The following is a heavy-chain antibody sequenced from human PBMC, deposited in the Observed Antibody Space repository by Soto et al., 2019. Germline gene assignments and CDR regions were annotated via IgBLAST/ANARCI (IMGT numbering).Heavy chain of an antibody. CDR3: ARGQQVSDAFDI. CDR2: MNPNSGNT. D-gene: IGHD6-6*01. CDR1: GYTFTSYD. V-gene: IGHV1-8*01. Sequence: ASVKVSCKASGYTFTSYDINWVRQATGQGLEWMGWMNPNSGNTGYAQKLQGRVTITRNTSISTAYMELSSLRFEDTAVYYCARGQQVSDAFDIWGQGTMVTVS. J-gene: IGHJ3*02.